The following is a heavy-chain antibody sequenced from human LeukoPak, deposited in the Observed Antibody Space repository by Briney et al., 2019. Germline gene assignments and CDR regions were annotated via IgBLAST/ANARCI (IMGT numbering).Heavy chain of an antibody. Sequence: ASVKVSCKAFGYTFTSYAMHWVRQAPGQRLEWMGRINAGNGNTKYSQKFQGRVTITRDTSASTAYMGLSSLRSEDTAVYYCARRGEAAAAYYYYGMDVWGQGTTVTVSS. CDR2: INAGNGNT. CDR1: GYTFTSYA. D-gene: IGHD6-13*01. CDR3: ARRGEAAAAYYYYGMDV. V-gene: IGHV1-3*01. J-gene: IGHJ6*02.